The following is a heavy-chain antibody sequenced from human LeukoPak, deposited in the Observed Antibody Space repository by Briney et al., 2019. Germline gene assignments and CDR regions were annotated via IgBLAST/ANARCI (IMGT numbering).Heavy chain of an antibody. D-gene: IGHD1-1*01. V-gene: IGHV4-34*01. CDR1: GGSFSGYY. CDR3: ARKGDNSPSLYYYMDV. CDR2: INHSGST. Sequence: SETLSLTCAVYGGSFSGYYWSWIRQPPGKGLEWIGEINHSGSTNYNPSLKSRVTISVDTSKNQFSLKLSSVTAADTAVYYCARKGDNSPSLYYYMDVWGKGTTVTISS. J-gene: IGHJ6*03.